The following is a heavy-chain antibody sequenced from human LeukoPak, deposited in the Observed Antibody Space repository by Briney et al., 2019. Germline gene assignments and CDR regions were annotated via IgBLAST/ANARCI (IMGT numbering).Heavy chain of an antibody. J-gene: IGHJ6*02. D-gene: IGHD5-18*01. CDR3: ARQPARGYSYGFLRSYYYGMDV. V-gene: IGHV5-51*01. Sequence: GESLKISCKGSGYSFTSYWIGWVRQMPGKGLEWMGIIYPGDSDTRYSPSFQGQVTISADKSISTAYLQWSSLKASDTAMYYCARQPARGYSYGFLRSYYYGMDVWGQGTTVTVSS. CDR2: IYPGDSDT. CDR1: GYSFTSYW.